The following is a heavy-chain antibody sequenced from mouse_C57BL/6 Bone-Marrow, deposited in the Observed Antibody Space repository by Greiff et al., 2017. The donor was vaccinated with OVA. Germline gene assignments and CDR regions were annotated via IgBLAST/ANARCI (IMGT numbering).Heavy chain of an antibody. J-gene: IGHJ3*01. CDR3: ARDQGVTPWFAY. D-gene: IGHD2-2*01. CDR2: ISDGGSYT. CDR1: GFTFSSYA. Sequence: EVQGVESGGGLVKPGGSLKLSCAASGFTFSSYAMSWVRQTPEKRLEWVATISDGGSYTYYPDNVKGRFTISRDNAKNNLYLQMSHLKSEDTAMYYCARDQGVTPWFAYWGQGTLVTVSA. V-gene: IGHV5-4*01.